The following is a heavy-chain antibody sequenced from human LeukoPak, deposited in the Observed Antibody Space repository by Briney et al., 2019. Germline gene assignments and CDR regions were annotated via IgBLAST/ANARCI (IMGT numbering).Heavy chain of an antibody. CDR3: ARHDLVVVVTAPDY. J-gene: IGHJ4*02. Sequence: ASVKVSCKASGYTFTSYGISWVRQMPGKGLEWMGIIYPGDSDTRYSPSFQGQVTISADKSISTAYLQWSSLKASDTAMYYCARHDLVVVVTAPDYWGQGTLVTVSS. CDR1: GYTFTSYG. CDR2: IYPGDSDT. V-gene: IGHV5-51*01. D-gene: IGHD2-21*02.